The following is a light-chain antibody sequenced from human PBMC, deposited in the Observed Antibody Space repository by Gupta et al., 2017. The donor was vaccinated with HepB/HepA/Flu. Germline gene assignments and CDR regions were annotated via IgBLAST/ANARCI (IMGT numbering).Light chain of an antibody. Sequence: QSVLTQPPSASGTPGQRVTISCSGSSSNIGSNYVYWSQQLPGAAPKLLIYRHDKRPSGVPARFSGSKSGTSASLAISGLRAEDEGIYDCASWDDSRSGPVFGGGTTLTVL. CDR2: RHD. CDR3: ASWDDSRSGPV. V-gene: IGLV1-47*01. CDR1: SSNIGSNY. J-gene: IGLJ3*02.